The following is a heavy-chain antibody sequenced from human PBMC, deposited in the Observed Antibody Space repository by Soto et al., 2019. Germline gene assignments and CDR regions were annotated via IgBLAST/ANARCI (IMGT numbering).Heavy chain of an antibody. Sequence: QVQLQESGPGLVKPSQTLSLTCSVSGDSIRGGGHYWNWIRQFPGKGLEWIGYVYHSGSTHCNPSLRGRLTISIDTSKNQFSLRLISVTAADTALYYCARDTGLAPTVWGYWGHGTQVTVSS. CDR2: VYHSGST. CDR3: ARDTGLAPTVWGY. J-gene: IGHJ4*03. V-gene: IGHV4-31*03. CDR1: GDSIRGGGHY. D-gene: IGHD7-27*01.